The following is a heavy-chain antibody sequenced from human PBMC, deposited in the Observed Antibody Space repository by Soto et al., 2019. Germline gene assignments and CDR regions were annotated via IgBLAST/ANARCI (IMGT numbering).Heavy chain of an antibody. CDR1: GGSTSSDNY. J-gene: IGHJ4*02. Sequence: SETLSLTCTVSGGSTSSDNYWSWIRRPPGKGLEWIGHIYYSGNTDYNPSLKSRLAISIDTSKNKFSLKLSSVTAADTAVYFCAREGGESSDGLYYFDSWGQGYLVT. V-gene: IGHV4-30-4*01. D-gene: IGHD3-16*01. CDR3: AREGGESSDGLYYFDS. CDR2: IYYSGNT.